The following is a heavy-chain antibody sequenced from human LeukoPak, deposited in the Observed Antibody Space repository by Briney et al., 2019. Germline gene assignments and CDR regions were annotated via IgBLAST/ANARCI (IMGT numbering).Heavy chain of an antibody. CDR3: AKVTTWYSDL. J-gene: IGHJ2*01. Sequence: PGASLRPSCAASGFTFSNYAMTWVRQAPGKGLEWVSGISDSGSNTYYADSAKGRFTISRDNSKNTLYLQMNSLRTEDTAVYYCAKVTTWYSDLWGRGTLVTISS. CDR1: GFTFSNYA. V-gene: IGHV3-23*01. CDR2: ISDSGSNT. D-gene: IGHD1-14*01.